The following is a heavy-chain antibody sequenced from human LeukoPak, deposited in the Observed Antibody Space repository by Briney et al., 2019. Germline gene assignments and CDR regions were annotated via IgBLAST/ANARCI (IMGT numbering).Heavy chain of an antibody. V-gene: IGHV1-46*01. D-gene: IGHD2-15*01. J-gene: IGHJ4*02. CDR2: INPSGGST. Sequence: ASVKVSCKASGYTFTSYYMHWVRQAPGQGLEWMGIINPSGGSTSYAQKFQGRVTMTRDTSTSTVYMELSSLRSEDTAVYYCARDPSPDCSGGSCHDGDYWGQGTLVTVSS. CDR3: ARDPSPDCSGGSCHDGDY. CDR1: GYTFTSYY.